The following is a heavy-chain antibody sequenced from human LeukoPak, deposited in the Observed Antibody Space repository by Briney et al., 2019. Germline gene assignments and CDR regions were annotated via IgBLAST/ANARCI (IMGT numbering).Heavy chain of an antibody. CDR3: ARQYYGSGTYYNFQL. J-gene: IGHJ1*01. CDR2: IYYSGST. D-gene: IGHD3-10*01. Sequence: KPSETLSLTCTVSGGSISSYYWGWIRQPPGKGLEWIGSIYYSGSTYYNPSLKSRVTIPVDTSKNQFSLKLTSVTAADTAVYYCARQYYGSGTYYNFQLWGQGTLVTVSS. CDR1: GGSISSYY. V-gene: IGHV4-39*01.